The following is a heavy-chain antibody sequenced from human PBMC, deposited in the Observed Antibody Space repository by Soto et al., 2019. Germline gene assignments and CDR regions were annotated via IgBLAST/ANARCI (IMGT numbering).Heavy chain of an antibody. CDR1: GFSLSTSGVG. Sequence: QITLKESGPTLVKPTQTLTLTCTFSGFSLSTSGVGVGWIRQPPGKALEWLALIYWDDDKRYSPSLKSRLTITKDTSKNQVVLTMTNMDPVDTATYYCARLFEYCRGGSCYSPWFDPWGQGTLVTVSS. CDR2: IYWDDDK. CDR3: ARLFEYCRGGSCYSPWFDP. V-gene: IGHV2-5*02. J-gene: IGHJ5*02. D-gene: IGHD2-15*01.